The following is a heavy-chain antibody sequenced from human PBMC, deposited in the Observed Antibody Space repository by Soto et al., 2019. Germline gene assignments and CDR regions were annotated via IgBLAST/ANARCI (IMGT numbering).Heavy chain of an antibody. CDR2: INPSGGST. V-gene: IGHV1-46*01. D-gene: IGHD6-6*01. Sequence: QVQLVQSGAEVKKPGASVKVSCKASGYTFTSYYMHWVRQAPGQGLEWMGIINPSGGSTSYAQKFQGRVTMTRDTSTSTVYIELSSLRSEDTAVYYCARDGIAAPPDYWGQGTLVTVSS. CDR3: ARDGIAAPPDY. CDR1: GYTFTSYY. J-gene: IGHJ4*02.